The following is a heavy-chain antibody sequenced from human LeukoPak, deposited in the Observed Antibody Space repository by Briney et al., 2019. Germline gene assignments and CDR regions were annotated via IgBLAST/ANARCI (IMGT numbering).Heavy chain of an antibody. CDR1: GFTFDDYG. Sequence: RTGGSLRLSCPASGFTFDDYGMSWVRQAPGKGLEWVSGINWNGGSTGYADSVKGRFTISRDNAKNSLYLQMNSLRAEDTALYYCARGTLRYFDWLLYNDYWGQGTLVTVSS. V-gene: IGHV3-20*04. CDR3: ARGTLRYFDWLLYNDY. D-gene: IGHD3-9*01. J-gene: IGHJ4*02. CDR2: INWNGGST.